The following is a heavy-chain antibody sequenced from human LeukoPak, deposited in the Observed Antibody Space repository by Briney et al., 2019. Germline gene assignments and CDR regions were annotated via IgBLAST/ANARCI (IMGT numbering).Heavy chain of an antibody. CDR3: ARDFPDSSSSRRFDY. Sequence: GASVKVSCKASGYTFTSYGISWVRQAPGQGLEWMGWISAYNGNTNYAQKLQGRVTMTTDTSTSTAYMELRSLRSDDTAVYYCARDFPDSSSSRRFDYWGQGTLVTVSS. CDR1: GYTFTSYG. D-gene: IGHD6-6*01. J-gene: IGHJ4*02. V-gene: IGHV1-18*01. CDR2: ISAYNGNT.